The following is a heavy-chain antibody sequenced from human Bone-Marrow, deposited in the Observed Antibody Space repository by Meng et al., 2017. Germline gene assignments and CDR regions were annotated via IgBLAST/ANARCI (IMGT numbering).Heavy chain of an antibody. Sequence: SETLSLTCTVSGGSISSSSYYWGWIRQPPGKGLEWIGSIYYSGSTYYNPSLKSRVTISVDTSKNQFSLKLGSVTAADTAVYYCAREGGVLWFGELSHSRYYYGMDVWGQGTTVTVSS. CDR3: AREGGVLWFGELSHSRYYYGMDV. CDR1: GGSISSSSYY. CDR2: IYYSGST. V-gene: IGHV4-39*07. D-gene: IGHD3-10*01. J-gene: IGHJ6*02.